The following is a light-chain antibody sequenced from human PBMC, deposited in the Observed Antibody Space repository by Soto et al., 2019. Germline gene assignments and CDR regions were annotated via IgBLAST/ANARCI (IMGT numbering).Light chain of an antibody. V-gene: IGKV1-5*03. J-gene: IGKJ1*01. CDR1: QSISSW. CDR2: KAS. Sequence: DIEMTQSPSTLSTSVGDRVTITCRASQSISSWLAWYQQKPGTAPNLLIYKASTLQSGVPSRFSGSGSGTEFTLTISSLQPDDSATYYCQQYNDNLTFDQGTKVEIK. CDR3: QQYNDNLT.